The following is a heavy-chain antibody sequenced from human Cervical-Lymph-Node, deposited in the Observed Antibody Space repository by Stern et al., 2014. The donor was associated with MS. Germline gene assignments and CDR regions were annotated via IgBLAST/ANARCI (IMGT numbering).Heavy chain of an antibody. CDR2: INPHNGDT. D-gene: IGHD2-2*01. CDR3: AKDEGSSSSSDS. CDR1: GYTFTGYY. Sequence: MQLVESGAEVKKPGASVKVSCKASGYTFTGYYVHWVRQAPGQGLEWMGRINPHNGDTLYAQNFQGRVTMTRDTSISTVYMDLSRLRSDDTAVYYCAKDEGSSSSSDSWGQGTLVTVSS. V-gene: IGHV1-2*06. J-gene: IGHJ4*02.